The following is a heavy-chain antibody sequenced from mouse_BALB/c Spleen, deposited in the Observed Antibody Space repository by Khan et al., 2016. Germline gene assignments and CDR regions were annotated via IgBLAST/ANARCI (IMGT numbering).Heavy chain of an antibody. CDR3: ARLTTVNYYDY. CDR2: IDPSDSYT. V-gene: IGHV1-69*02. CDR1: GYTFTSYW. J-gene: IGHJ2*01. D-gene: IGHD1-1*01. Sequence: QVQLQQPGAEVVKPGASVKLSCKASGYTFTSYWMHWVKQRPGQGLEWIGEIDPSDSYTRYDQKFKGKATLTVDKSSSTAYMQLSSLTSEDSAVDYWARLTTVNYYDYWGGGTTLTVSS.